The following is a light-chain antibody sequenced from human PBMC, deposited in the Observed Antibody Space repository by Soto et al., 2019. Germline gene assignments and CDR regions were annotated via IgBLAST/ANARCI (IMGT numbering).Light chain of an antibody. J-gene: IGKJ1*01. CDR3: QQYGSSAWT. V-gene: IGKV3-20*01. CDR1: QSVSSSY. Sequence: EIVLTQSPGTLSLPPGERVTLSCRASQSVSSSYLAWYQQKPGQAPRLLIYGASSRATGIPDRFSGSGSGTDFTLTISRLEPEDFAVFYCQQYGSSAWTFGQGTKVDIK. CDR2: GAS.